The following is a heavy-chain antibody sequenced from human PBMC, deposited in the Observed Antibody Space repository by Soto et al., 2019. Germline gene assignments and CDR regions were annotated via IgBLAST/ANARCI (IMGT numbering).Heavy chain of an antibody. D-gene: IGHD6-13*01. CDR3: ARDQGPGTGNVAFDI. V-gene: IGHV3-13*01. CDR1: GFTFSSYD. CDR2: IGTAGDK. Sequence: EVQLVESGGGLVQPGGSLRLSCAASGFTFSSYDMNWVRQATGKGLEWVSAIGTAGDKYYPGSVKGRFTISRENDKNSLHLQMTSLRAGDTAVYYCARDQGPGTGNVAFDIWGQGTMVTVSS. J-gene: IGHJ3*02.